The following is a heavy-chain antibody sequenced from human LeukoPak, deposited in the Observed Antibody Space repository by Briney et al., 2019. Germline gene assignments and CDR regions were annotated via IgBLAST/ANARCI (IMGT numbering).Heavy chain of an antibody. CDR2: INPSGGST. CDR1: GYTFTSYY. D-gene: IGHD3-9*01. Sequence: ASVKVSCKASGYTFTSYYMHWVRQAPGQGLEWMGIINPSGGSTSYAQKFQGRVTITADKSTSTAYMELSSLRSEDTAVYYCARDQGHYDILTGYYVYWGQGTLVTVSS. CDR3: ARDQGHYDILTGYYVY. V-gene: IGHV1-46*01. J-gene: IGHJ4*02.